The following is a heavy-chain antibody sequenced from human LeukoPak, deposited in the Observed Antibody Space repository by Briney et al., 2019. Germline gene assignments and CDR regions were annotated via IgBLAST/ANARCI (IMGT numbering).Heavy chain of an antibody. Sequence: SETLSLTCTVSGGSISSYYWSWIRQPAGKGLEWIGRIYTSGSTNYNPSLKSRVTMSVDTSKNQFSLKLSSVTAADTAVYYCARDREAVANWGYDWFDPWGQGTLVTVSS. CDR1: GGSISSYY. V-gene: IGHV4-4*07. CDR3: ARDREAVANWGYDWFDP. J-gene: IGHJ5*02. D-gene: IGHD7-27*01. CDR2: IYTSGST.